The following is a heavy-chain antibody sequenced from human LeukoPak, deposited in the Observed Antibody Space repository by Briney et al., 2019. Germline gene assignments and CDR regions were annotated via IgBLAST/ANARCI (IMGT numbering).Heavy chain of an antibody. D-gene: IGHD3-3*01. CDR3: ARHGEGRDWFDP. J-gene: IGHJ5*02. V-gene: IGHV4-34*01. Sequence: SETLSLTCAVYGGSFSGYYWSWIRQPPGKGLEWIGSIYYSGSTYYNPSLKSRVTISVDTSKNQFSLKLTSVTAADTAVFYCARHGEGRDWFDPWGPGTLVTVSS. CDR2: IYYSGST. CDR1: GGSFSGYY.